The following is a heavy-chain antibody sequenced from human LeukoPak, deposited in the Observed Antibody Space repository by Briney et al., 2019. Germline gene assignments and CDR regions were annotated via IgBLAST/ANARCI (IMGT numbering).Heavy chain of an antibody. D-gene: IGHD4-23*01. Sequence: GGSLRLSCAASGFTFSSYAMHWVRQAPGKGLEWVAVIWYDGSNKYYADSVKGRFTISRDNSKNTLYLQMNSLRAEDTAVYYCARSTVAKGPYYFDYWGQGTLVTVSS. CDR2: IWYDGSNK. CDR1: GFTFSSYA. CDR3: ARSTVAKGPYYFDY. V-gene: IGHV3-33*08. J-gene: IGHJ4*02.